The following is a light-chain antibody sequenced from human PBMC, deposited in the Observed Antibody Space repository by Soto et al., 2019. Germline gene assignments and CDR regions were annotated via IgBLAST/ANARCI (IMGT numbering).Light chain of an antibody. CDR3: QTWGTGIGV. V-gene: IGLV4-69*01. CDR1: SGHSSYA. Sequence: QLVLTQSPSASASLGASVKLTCTLSSGHSSYAIAWHQQQPEKGPRYLMKLNSDGSHRKGDGIPDRFSGSSSGAEHYLTISSLQSEDEADYYCQTWGTGIGVSGGGTKLTVL. CDR2: LNSDGSH. J-gene: IGLJ2*01.